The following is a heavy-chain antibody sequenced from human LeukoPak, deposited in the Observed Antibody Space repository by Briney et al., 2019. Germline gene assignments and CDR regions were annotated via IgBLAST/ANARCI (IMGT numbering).Heavy chain of an antibody. CDR1: GFTFSDYY. J-gene: IGHJ6*03. CDR2: ISSSGSTI. V-gene: IGHV3-11*04. Sequence: GGSLRLSCAASGFTFSDYYMSWIRQAPGKGLEWFSYISSSGSTIYYADSVKGRFTISRDNAKNSLYLQMNSLRAEDTAVYYCARVPSTYYYYYMDVWGKGTTVTVSS. CDR3: ARVPSTYYYYYMDV.